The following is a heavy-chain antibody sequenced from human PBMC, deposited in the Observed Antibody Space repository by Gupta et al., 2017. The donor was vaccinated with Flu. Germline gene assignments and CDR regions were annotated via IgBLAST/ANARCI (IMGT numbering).Heavy chain of an antibody. J-gene: IGHJ5*02. CDR3: ARRGKTGYDNWFDP. CDR2: SFYTGST. D-gene: IGHD3-9*01. Sequence: YWGWIRQPPGKGLEWIGSSFYTGSTSYSPSLKSRVTISVDTSKNQFSLKLSSVTAADTAVYYCARRGKTGYDNWFDPWGQGTLVTVSS. CDR1: Y. V-gene: IGHV4-39*01.